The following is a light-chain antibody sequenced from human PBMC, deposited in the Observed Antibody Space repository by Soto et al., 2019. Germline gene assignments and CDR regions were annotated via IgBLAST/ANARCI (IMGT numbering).Light chain of an antibody. CDR3: QQYNSQWT. J-gene: IGKJ1*01. CDR2: KAS. V-gene: IGKV1-5*03. CDR1: QSISSW. Sequence: DIQMTQSPSTLSASVGDRVTITCRASQSISSWLAWYQQKPGRAPKLRIYKASSLQSGVPSRFSGSGSGTDFPLTISSLQADDVATYCCQQYNSQWTFGQGTKVEFK.